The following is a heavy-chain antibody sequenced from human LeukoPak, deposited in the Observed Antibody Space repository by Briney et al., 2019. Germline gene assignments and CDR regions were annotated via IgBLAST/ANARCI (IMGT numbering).Heavy chain of an antibody. J-gene: IGHJ4*02. CDR3: ARESAYAFDY. D-gene: IGHD5-12*01. Sequence: GGSLRLSCAASGFTFSGYSMNWVRQAPGKGLEWVSYISSTSSTLLYTDSVKGRFIISRDNAKNSLYLQMNSLRAEDTAVYYCARESAYAFDYWGQGIPVTVSS. CDR1: GFTFSGYS. V-gene: IGHV3-48*01. CDR2: ISSTSSTL.